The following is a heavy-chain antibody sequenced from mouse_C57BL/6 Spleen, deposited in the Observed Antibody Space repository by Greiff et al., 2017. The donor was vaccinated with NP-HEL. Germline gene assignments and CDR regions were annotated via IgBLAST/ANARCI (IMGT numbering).Heavy chain of an antibody. D-gene: IGHD1-1*01. V-gene: IGHV14-1*01. CDR3: TNYGSSTGGVAY. J-gene: IGHJ3*01. Sequence: EVQLQQSGAELVRPGASVKLSCTASGFNIKDYYMHWVKQRPEQGLEWIGRIDPEDGDTEYAPKFPGKATMTADTSSNTAYLQLSSLTSEDTAVYYCTNYGSSTGGVAYWGQGTLVTVSA. CDR1: GFNIKDYY. CDR2: IDPEDGDT.